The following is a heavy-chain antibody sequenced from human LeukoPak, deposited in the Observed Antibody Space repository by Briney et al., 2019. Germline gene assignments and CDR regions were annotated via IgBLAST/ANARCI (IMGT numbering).Heavy chain of an antibody. D-gene: IGHD1-14*01. V-gene: IGHV4-39*01. CDR1: GGSISSSNHY. CDR3: ARQPEMSAFDI. Sequence: SETLSLTCTVSGGSISSSNHYWGWIRQPPGKGLEWIGSFYHSGSTYYNPSLQSRVTISVDTSKNQFSLKLSSVTATDTAVYYCARQPEMSAFDIWGQGKMVTVSS. J-gene: IGHJ3*02. CDR2: FYHSGST.